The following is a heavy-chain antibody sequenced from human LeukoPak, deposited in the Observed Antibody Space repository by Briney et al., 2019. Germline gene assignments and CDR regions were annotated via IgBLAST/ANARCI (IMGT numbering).Heavy chain of an antibody. CDR1: GGSISSYY. CDR2: IYYSGST. Sequence: XETLSLTCTVSGGSISSYYWSWIRQPPGKGLEWIGYIYYSGSTNYNPSLKSRVTISVDTSKNQFSLKLSSVTAADTAVYYCARETSYCSGGSCYRYNWFDPWGQGTLVTVSS. V-gene: IGHV4-59*08. CDR3: ARETSYCSGGSCYRYNWFDP. J-gene: IGHJ5*02. D-gene: IGHD2-15*01.